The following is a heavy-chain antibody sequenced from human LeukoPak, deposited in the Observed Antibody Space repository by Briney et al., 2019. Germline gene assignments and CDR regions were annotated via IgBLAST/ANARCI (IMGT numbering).Heavy chain of an antibody. D-gene: IGHD4-11*01. CDR3: ARAQKKTTETKNTWSAP. Sequence: ASVKVSCKASGYTFTSYYMHWVRQAPGQGLEWMGIINPSGGSTSYAQKFQGRVTMTRDTSTSTVYMELSSLRSEDTAVYYCARAQKKTTETKNTWSAPGGQGPLVTVSS. CDR1: GYTFTSYY. CDR2: INPSGGST. J-gene: IGHJ5*02. V-gene: IGHV1-46*01.